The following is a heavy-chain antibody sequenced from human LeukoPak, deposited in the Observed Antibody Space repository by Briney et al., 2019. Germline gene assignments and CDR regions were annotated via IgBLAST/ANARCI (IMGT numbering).Heavy chain of an antibody. CDR3: ARRIAARGGAFDI. J-gene: IGHJ3*02. D-gene: IGHD6-6*01. Sequence: SETLSLTCTVSGGSISSGGYYWSWIRQPPGKGLEWIGYIYHSGSTYYNPSLKSRVTISVDRSKNQFSLKLSSVTAADTAVYYCARRIAARGGAFDIWGQGTMVTVSS. CDR1: GGSISSGGYY. V-gene: IGHV4-30-2*01. CDR2: IYHSGST.